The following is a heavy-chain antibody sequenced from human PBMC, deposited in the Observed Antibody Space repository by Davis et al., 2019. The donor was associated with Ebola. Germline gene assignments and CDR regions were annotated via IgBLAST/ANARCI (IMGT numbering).Heavy chain of an antibody. CDR2: IYAGDSDT. Sequence: GESLKISCKGSGYGFANYWIAWVRQTPGKGLEWMGVIYAGDSDTRYSPSFEGQVTRSVDRSIPTAYLQWRTLKASDTATYYCARQESLYGWIDHWGQGTLVTVSS. V-gene: IGHV5-51*01. J-gene: IGHJ4*02. CDR1: GYGFANYW. D-gene: IGHD3-10*01. CDR3: ARQESLYGWIDH.